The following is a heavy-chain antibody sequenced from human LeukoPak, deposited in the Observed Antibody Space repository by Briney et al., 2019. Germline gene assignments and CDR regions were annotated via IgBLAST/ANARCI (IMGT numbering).Heavy chain of an antibody. CDR1: GSIFTSYW. V-gene: IGHV5-51*01. CDR3: ARCSSTSCYTGY. CDR2: IYPGDSDT. D-gene: IGHD2-2*02. J-gene: IGHJ4*02. Sequence: PGASLQISCEGSGSIFTSYWIGWVRQLPGKGLEWMGIIYPGDSDTRYSPSFQGQVTISADKSISTAYLQWSSLKASDTAMYYCARCSSTSCYTGYWGQGTMVTVSS.